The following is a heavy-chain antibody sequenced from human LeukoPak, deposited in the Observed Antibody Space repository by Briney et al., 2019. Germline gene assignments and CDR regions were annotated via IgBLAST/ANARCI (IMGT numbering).Heavy chain of an antibody. CDR1: GLTVSSYG. V-gene: IGHV3-48*02. CDR3: ARDFLTGYFDY. D-gene: IGHD3-9*01. J-gene: IGHJ4*02. Sequence: GGSLRLSCGASGLTVSSYGMSWVRQAPGKGLEWVSYISSSGSTKYYADSVKGRFTISRDNVKNSLFLQMNSLSDEDTAVYYCARDFLTGYFDYWGQGTLVTVSS. CDR2: ISSSGSTK.